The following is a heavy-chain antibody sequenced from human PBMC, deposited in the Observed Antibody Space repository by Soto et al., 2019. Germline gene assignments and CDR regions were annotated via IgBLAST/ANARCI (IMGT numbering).Heavy chain of an antibody. Sequence: SETLSLTCTVSGDSISSHYWSWIRQPPGKGLEWIGYVYNSGSTNYNPSLKSRVTTSIDTSKSQFSLKLSSVTAADTAVYYCARSYYDFWSGDYYYYMDVWGKGTTVTVSS. V-gene: IGHV4-59*08. D-gene: IGHD3-3*01. CDR2: VYNSGST. CDR1: GDSISSHY. J-gene: IGHJ6*03. CDR3: ARSYYDFWSGDYYYYMDV.